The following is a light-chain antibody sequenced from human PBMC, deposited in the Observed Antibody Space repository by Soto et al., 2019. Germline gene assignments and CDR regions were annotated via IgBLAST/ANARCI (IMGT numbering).Light chain of an antibody. V-gene: IGKV3-20*01. CDR2: GAS. CDR1: QSVSSSY. J-gene: IGKJ2*01. Sequence: EIVLTQSPGTLSLSPGERATLSCRASQSVSSSYLAWYQQKPGQAPRLLIYGASSRATGIPDRFSGSGSGTHFTLTIIRLEPEDFAVYYCQQYGSSPPYTFGQGTKLEIK. CDR3: QQYGSSPPYT.